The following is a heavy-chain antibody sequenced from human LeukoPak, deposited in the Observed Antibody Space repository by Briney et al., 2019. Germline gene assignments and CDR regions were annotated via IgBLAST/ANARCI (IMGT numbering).Heavy chain of an antibody. V-gene: IGHV5-51*01. D-gene: IGHD5-12*01. Sequence: GESLKISFKGSGYSFTSYWIGWVRPMPGKGLEWMGMIYPGDSDTRYSPSFQGQVTISADKSISTAYLQWSSLKASDTAMYYCARVQGGYSGYFDYWGQGTLVTVSS. CDR3: ARVQGGYSGYFDY. CDR1: GYSFTSYW. CDR2: IYPGDSDT. J-gene: IGHJ4*02.